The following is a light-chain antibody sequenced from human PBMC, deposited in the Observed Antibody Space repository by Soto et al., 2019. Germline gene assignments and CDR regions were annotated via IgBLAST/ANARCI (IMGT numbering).Light chain of an antibody. J-gene: IGKJ3*01. V-gene: IGKV3-20*01. CDR3: QQYGSSLFT. CDR2: GAS. CDR1: QSVSSNY. Sequence: ETVLTQSPGTLSLSPGERATLSCRASQSVSSNYLAWYQHIPGQAPRLLIYGASTRATCIPDRFSGSGSGTDFTLTISRLEPEDFAVYYCQQYGSSLFTFGPGTKVDIK.